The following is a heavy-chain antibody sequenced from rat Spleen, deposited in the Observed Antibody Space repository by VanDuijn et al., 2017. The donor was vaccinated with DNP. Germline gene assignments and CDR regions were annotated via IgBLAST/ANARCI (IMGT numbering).Heavy chain of an antibody. CDR1: GFTFSNYD. Sequence: EVQLVESGGGLVQPGRSMKLSCAASGFTFSNYDMAWVRQAPKKGLEWVATISYDGSSTYYRDSVKGRFTISRDNAKSTLYLQRDSLRSEDTATYYCARGRTTVFDYWGQGVMVTVSS. CDR3: ARGRTTVFDY. D-gene: IGHD1-11*01. V-gene: IGHV5-7*01. J-gene: IGHJ2*01. CDR2: ISYDGSST.